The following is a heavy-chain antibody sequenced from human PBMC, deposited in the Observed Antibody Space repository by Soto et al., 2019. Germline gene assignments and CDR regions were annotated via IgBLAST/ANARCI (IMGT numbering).Heavy chain of an antibody. J-gene: IGHJ6*02. D-gene: IGHD1-1*01. CDR2: INHSGST. CDR1: GGSFSGYY. CDR3: ARAGERRLYYYYGMDV. V-gene: IGHV4-34*01. Sequence: SETLSLTCAVYGGSFSGYYWSWIRQPPGKGLEWIGEINHSGSTNYNPSLKSRVTISVDTSKNQFSLKLSSVTAADTAVYYCARAGERRLYYYYGMDVWGQGTTVTISS.